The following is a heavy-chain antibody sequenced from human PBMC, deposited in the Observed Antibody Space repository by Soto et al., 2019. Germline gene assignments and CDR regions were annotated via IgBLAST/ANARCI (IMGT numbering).Heavy chain of an antibody. CDR2: IIPIFATS. V-gene: IGHV1-69*01. Sequence: QVQLVQSGAEVRKPGSSVNVSCKASGGTFNSFAISWVRQAPGQGLEWMGGIIPIFATSNYPQRFQGRVTITADESTSTAYMELSSLRSEDTAVYYCARGPPYSSGWYVSRNWLDSWGQGTLVTVSS. CDR3: ARGPPYSSGWYVSRNWLDS. D-gene: IGHD6-19*01. J-gene: IGHJ5*01. CDR1: GGTFNSFA.